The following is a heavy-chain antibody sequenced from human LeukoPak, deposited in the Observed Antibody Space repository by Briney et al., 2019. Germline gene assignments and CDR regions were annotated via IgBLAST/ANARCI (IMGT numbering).Heavy chain of an antibody. CDR2: IIPIFGTA. CDR1: GGTFSSYA. D-gene: IGHD6-13*01. J-gene: IGHJ4*02. V-gene: IGHV1-69*06. CDR3: AHGGIAAATYYFDY. Sequence: ASVTVSCKASGGTFSSYAISWVRQAPGQGLEWMGGIIPIFGTANYAQKFQGRVTITADKSTSTAYMELSSLRSEDTAVYYCAHGGIAAATYYFDYWGQGTLVTVSS.